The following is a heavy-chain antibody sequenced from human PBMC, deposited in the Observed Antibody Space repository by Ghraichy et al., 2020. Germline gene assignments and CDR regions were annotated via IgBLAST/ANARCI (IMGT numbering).Heavy chain of an antibody. CDR1: GGTFSSYA. V-gene: IGHV1-69*13. CDR3: ARFKVGATTPFDY. CDR2: IIPIFGTA. D-gene: IGHD1-26*01. J-gene: IGHJ4*02. Sequence: SVKVSCKASGGTFSSYAISWVRQAPGQGLEWMGGIIPIFGTANYAQKFQGRVTITADESTSTAYMELSSLRSEDTAVYYCARFKVGATTPFDYWGQGTLVTVSS.